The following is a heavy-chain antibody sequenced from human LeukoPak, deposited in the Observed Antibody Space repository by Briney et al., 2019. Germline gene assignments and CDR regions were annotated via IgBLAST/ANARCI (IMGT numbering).Heavy chain of an antibody. CDR3: GKGGGGYYGGRHWYFDL. CDR2: ISSTSIYI. V-gene: IGHV3-21*04. CDR1: GFTFSSYT. D-gene: IGHD4-17*01. Sequence: GGSLRLSCAASGFTFSSYTMNWVRQAPGKGLEWVSSISSTSIYIYYADSVKGRFTISRDNAKNSLYLQTNSLRAEDMALYYCGKGGGGYYGGRHWYFDLWGRGTLVTVSS. J-gene: IGHJ2*01.